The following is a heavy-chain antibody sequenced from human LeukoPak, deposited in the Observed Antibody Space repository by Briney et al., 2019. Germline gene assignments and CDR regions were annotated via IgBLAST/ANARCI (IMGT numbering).Heavy chain of an antibody. D-gene: IGHD3-3*01. Sequence: GGSLRLSCAASGFTFSSYAMSWVRQAPGKGLEWVSAICGSGGSTYYADSVKGRFTISRDNPKNTLYLQMNSLRAEDTAVYYCAKGRYDFWSGYLTDWGQGTLVTVSS. J-gene: IGHJ4*02. CDR1: GFTFSSYA. CDR3: AKGRYDFWSGYLTD. V-gene: IGHV3-23*01. CDR2: ICGSGGST.